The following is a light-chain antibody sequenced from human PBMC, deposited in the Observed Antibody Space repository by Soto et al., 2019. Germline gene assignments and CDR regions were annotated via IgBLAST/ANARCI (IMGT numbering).Light chain of an antibody. CDR1: SSNIGAGYD. CDR2: GNS. J-gene: IGLJ1*01. Sequence: QPVLTQPPSVSGAPGQRVTISCTGSSSNIGAGYDVHWYQQLPGTAPKLLIYGNSNRPSGVPDRFSGSKSGTSASLAITGLQAEDEADYYCQSYDSSLSALYAFGTGTK. V-gene: IGLV1-40*01. CDR3: QSYDSSLSALYA.